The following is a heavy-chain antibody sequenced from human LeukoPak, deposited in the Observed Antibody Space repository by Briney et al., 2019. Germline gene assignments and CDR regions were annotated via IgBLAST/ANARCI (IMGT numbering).Heavy chain of an antibody. CDR3: ARDMAGGRHPLEAFDI. V-gene: IGHV1-46*01. Sequence: GASVTVSCKASGYTFTSYYMHWVRQAPGQGLEWMGIINPSGGSTSYAQKFQGRVTMTRDMSTSTVYMELSSLRSEDTAVYYCARDMAGGRHPLEAFDIWGQGTMVTVSS. CDR1: GYTFTSYY. J-gene: IGHJ3*02. CDR2: INPSGGST. D-gene: IGHD6-19*01.